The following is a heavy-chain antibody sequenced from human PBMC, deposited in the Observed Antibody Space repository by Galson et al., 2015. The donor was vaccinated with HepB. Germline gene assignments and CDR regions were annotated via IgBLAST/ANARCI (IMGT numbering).Heavy chain of an antibody. CDR3: ARESQWVVVPAAIPQRHWYFDL. D-gene: IGHD2-2*01. Sequence: TLSLTCTVSGGSISSGSYYWSWIRQPAGKGLEWIGRIYTSGSTNYNPSLKSRVTMSVDTSKNQFSLKLSSVTAADTAVYYCARESQWVVVPAAIPQRHWYFDLWGRGTLVTVSS. CDR1: GGSISSGSYY. CDR2: IYTSGST. J-gene: IGHJ2*01. V-gene: IGHV4-61*02.